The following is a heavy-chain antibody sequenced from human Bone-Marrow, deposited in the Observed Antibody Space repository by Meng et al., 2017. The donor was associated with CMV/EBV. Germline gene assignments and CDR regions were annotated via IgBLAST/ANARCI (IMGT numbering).Heavy chain of an antibody. Sequence: GESLKISCAASGFTFDDYGMSWVRQAPGKGLEWVSGINWNGGSTGYADSVKGRFTISRDNAKNTLYLQMNSLRAEDTAVYYCAELYSSTFDIWGQGTMVTVSS. CDR3: AELYSSTFDI. V-gene: IGHV3-20*04. CDR1: GFTFDDYG. CDR2: INWNGGST. J-gene: IGHJ3*02. D-gene: IGHD6-19*01.